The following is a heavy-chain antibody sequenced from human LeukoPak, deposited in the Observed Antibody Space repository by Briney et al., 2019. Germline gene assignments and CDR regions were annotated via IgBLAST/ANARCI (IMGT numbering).Heavy chain of an antibody. D-gene: IGHD2-2*01. CDR3: AREGSTSSDYTLRGFDY. CDR1: GFTFSDYY. Sequence: GGSLRLSCAASGFTFSDYYMSWIRQAPGKGLEWVSYISSSGSTIYYADSVKGRFTISRDNAKNSLYLQMNSLRAEDTAVYYCAREGSTSSDYTLRGFDYWGQGTLVTVS. CDR2: ISSSGSTI. V-gene: IGHV3-11*01. J-gene: IGHJ4*02.